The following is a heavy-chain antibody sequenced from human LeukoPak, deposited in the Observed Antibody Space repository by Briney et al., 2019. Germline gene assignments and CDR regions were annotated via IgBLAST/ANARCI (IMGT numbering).Heavy chain of an antibody. CDR2: IYHSGST. V-gene: IGHV4-38-2*02. J-gene: IGHJ4*02. D-gene: IGHD5-18*01. Sequence: SETLSLTCTVSGYSISSGYYWGWIRQPPGKGLEWIGSIYHSGSTYYNPSLKSRVTISVDTSKNQFSLKLSSVTAADTAVYYCARDSPAMAVDYWGQGTLVTVSS. CDR1: GYSISSGYY. CDR3: ARDSPAMAVDY.